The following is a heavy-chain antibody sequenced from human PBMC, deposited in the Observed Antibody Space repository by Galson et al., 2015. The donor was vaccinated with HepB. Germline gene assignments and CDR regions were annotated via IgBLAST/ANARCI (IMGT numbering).Heavy chain of an antibody. CDR3: AKPPPGGSRYFQH. D-gene: IGHD2-15*01. V-gene: IGHV1-69*01. Sequence: SCKASGGTFSSYAISWVRQAPGQGLEWMGGIIPIFGTANYAQKFQGRVTITADESTSTAYMELSSLRSEDTAVYYCAKPPPGGSRYFQHWGQGTLVTVSS. J-gene: IGHJ1*01. CDR1: GGTFSSYA. CDR2: IIPIFGTA.